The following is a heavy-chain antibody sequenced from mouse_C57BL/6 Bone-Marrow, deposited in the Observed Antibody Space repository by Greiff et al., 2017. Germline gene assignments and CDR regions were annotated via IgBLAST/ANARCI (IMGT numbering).Heavy chain of an antibody. CDR3: APQIYDYGSSLFAY. D-gene: IGHD1-1*01. CDR1: GYTFTSYW. Sequence: VQLQQPGAELVKPGASVKLSCKASGYTFTSYWMQWVKQRPGQGLEWIGEIDPSDSYTNYNQKFKGQATLTVDTSSSTAYMQLSSLTSEDAAVYYCAPQIYDYGSSLFAYWGQGTLVTVSA. CDR2: IDPSDSYT. V-gene: IGHV1-50*01. J-gene: IGHJ3*01.